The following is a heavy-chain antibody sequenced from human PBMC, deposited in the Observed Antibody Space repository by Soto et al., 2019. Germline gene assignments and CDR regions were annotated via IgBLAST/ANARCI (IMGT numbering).Heavy chain of an antibody. D-gene: IGHD2-2*01. CDR1: GFTFSSYG. CDR2: IWYDGSNK. V-gene: IGHV3-33*01. CDR3: AREECSSASCYGGLGSGWYNY. J-gene: IGHJ4*02. Sequence: QVQLVESGGGVVQPGRSLRLSCAASGFTFSSYGMHWVRQAPGKGLEWVAVIWYDGSNKYYADSVKGRFTISRDNSKNTLYLQMNSLRAEDTAVYYCAREECSSASCYGGLGSGWYNYWGQGTLVTVSS.